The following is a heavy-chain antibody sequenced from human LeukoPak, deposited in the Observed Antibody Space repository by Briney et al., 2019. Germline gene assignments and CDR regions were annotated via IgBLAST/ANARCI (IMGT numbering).Heavy chain of an antibody. V-gene: IGHV1-46*01. CDR2: INPSGGST. Sequence: ASVKVSCKASGYTFTSYYMHWVRQAPGQGLEWMGIINPSGGSTSYAQKFQGRVTMTTDTSTSTAYMELRSLRSDDTAVYYCARGNYYYYYMDVWGKGTTVTISS. CDR1: GYTFTSYY. J-gene: IGHJ6*03. CDR3: ARGNYYYYYMDV.